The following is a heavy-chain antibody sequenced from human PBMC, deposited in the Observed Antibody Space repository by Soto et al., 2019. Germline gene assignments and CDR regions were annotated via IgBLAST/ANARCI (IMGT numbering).Heavy chain of an antibody. CDR3: ARGPWGAFDL. CDR2: IHSDGSST. D-gene: IGHD3-16*01. J-gene: IGHJ3*01. V-gene: IGHV3-74*01. Sequence: DVQLVESGGGSVQPGGSLSLSCAATGFTFSYYWMHWVRQAPGKGLVWVSRIHSDGSSTNDADSVKGRFTISRDNAKNTLYLQMNSLRAEGTAVYYCARGPWGAFDLWGQGTMVTVAS. CDR1: GFTFSYYW.